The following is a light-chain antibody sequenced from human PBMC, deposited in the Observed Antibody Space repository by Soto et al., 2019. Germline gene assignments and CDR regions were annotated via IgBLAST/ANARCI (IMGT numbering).Light chain of an antibody. Sequence: EIVMTQSPVTLSLSPGETATLSCRASQSISNDLAWYQQKPGQAPRLLIYGASTRATGIPARFSGSGSGTEFTLTISSLQSEDFPVYYCQQYTNWVTFGGRTQLEVE. V-gene: IGKV3-15*01. CDR2: GAS. CDR1: QSISND. J-gene: IGKJ4*01. CDR3: QQYTNWVT.